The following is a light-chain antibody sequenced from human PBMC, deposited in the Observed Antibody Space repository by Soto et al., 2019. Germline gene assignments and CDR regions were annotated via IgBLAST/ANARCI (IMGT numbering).Light chain of an antibody. Sequence: EIVLTQSPGTLSLSPGERATLSCRASQSVSSSFLAWYQQKPGQAPTLLMYGASTRATGIPDRFTGSGSGTDFTLTISRLEPEDFTVYYCQQFGTSPFTFGPGTKVDI. CDR3: QQFGTSPFT. V-gene: IGKV3-20*01. CDR2: GAS. CDR1: QSVSSSF. J-gene: IGKJ3*01.